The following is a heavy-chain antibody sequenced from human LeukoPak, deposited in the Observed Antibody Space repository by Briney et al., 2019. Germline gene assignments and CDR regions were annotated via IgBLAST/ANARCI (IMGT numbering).Heavy chain of an antibody. CDR2: VKSRSAGETT. Sequence: GGSLRLSCAASGFSISNDWMSWVRQAPGKGLEWVARVKSRSAGETTDYAAPVKGRFTISRDGSKNTLYLQMNSLKTEDTAVYYCTLIQGWGSGSYYRDFWGQGTLVTVSS. J-gene: IGHJ4*02. V-gene: IGHV3-15*01. CDR1: GFSISNDW. CDR3: TLIQGWGSGSYYRDF. D-gene: IGHD3-10*01.